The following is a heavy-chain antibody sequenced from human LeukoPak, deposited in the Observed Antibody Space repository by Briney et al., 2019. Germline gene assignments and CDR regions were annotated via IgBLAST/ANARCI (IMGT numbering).Heavy chain of an antibody. CDR3: ARVKTMIKVVSLFDY. D-gene: IGHD3-22*01. J-gene: IGHJ4*02. Sequence: GASVKVSCKASGYTFTGYYMHWVRQAPGQGLEWMGWINTNSGGTNYAQQFQGRLTMTRDSSISTAYMELSRLGSDDTAVYYCARVKTMIKVVSLFDYWGQGTLVTVSS. CDR1: GYTFTGYY. CDR2: INTNSGGT. V-gene: IGHV1-2*02.